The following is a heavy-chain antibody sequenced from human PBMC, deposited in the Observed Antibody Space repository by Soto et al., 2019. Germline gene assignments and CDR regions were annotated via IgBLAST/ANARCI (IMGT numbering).Heavy chain of an antibody. V-gene: IGHV3-15*01. CDR1: GFTFSNAW. Sequence: PGGSLRLSCAASGFTFSNAWMSWVRQAPGKGLEWVGRIKSKTDGGTTDYAAPVKGRFTISRDDSKNTLYLQMNSLKTEDTAVYYCTTDSGIAVAEDYYYGMDVWGQGTTVTVSS. J-gene: IGHJ6*02. CDR3: TTDSGIAVAEDYYYGMDV. D-gene: IGHD6-19*01. CDR2: IKSKTDGGTT.